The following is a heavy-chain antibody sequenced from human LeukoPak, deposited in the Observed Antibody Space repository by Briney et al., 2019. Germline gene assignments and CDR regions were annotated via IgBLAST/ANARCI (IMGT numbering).Heavy chain of an antibody. CDR3: ASSRNPFGRYFVMDYYYMDV. CDR1: GYTFTSYD. Sequence: ASVKVSCKASGYTFTSYDINWVRQATGQGLEWMGWMNPNSGNTGYAQKFQGRVTMTRNTSISTAYMELSSLRSEDTAVYYCASSRNPFGRYFVMDYYYMDVRGKGTTVTVSS. V-gene: IGHV1-8*01. D-gene: IGHD3-9*01. J-gene: IGHJ6*03. CDR2: MNPNSGNT.